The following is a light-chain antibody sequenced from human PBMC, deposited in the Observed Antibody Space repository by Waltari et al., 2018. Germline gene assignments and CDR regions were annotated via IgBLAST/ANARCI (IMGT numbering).Light chain of an antibody. CDR3: ASWDGSLAAYV. CDR2: NNS. V-gene: IGLV1-44*01. Sequence: QSVLTQPPSASGTPGQRVTISCSGGASNIGSNAVHWYQHLPGAAPKLVILNNSQVPAVFSARFSGSPSGASASLAISGRQSDDEADYYCASWDGSLAAYVFGGGTKVTV. J-gene: IGLJ1*01. CDR1: ASNIGSNA.